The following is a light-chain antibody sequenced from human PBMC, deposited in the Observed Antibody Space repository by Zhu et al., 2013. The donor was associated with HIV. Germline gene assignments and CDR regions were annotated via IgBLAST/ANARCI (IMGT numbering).Light chain of an antibody. CDR2: AAS. CDR1: QDISSF. V-gene: IGKV1-8*01. Sequence: ALRMTQSPSSLSASTGDRVTITCRASQDISSFLAWYQQKPGKTPKLLIYAASTLQSGVPSRFSGSGSGTDFTLTISCLQSEDFATYYCQQYYSYPVTFGQGTRLDIK. CDR3: QQYYSYPVT. J-gene: IGKJ5*01.